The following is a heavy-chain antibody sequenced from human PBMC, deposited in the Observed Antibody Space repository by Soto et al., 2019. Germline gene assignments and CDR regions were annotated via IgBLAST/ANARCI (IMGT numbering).Heavy chain of an antibody. Sequence: GESLKISCKASGYTFTGYYMHWVRQAPGQGLEWMGWINPNSGGTNYAQKFQGWVTMTRDTSISTAYMELSRLRSDDTAVYCCARVGGYSGYDPNFDYWGQGTLVTVSS. CDR3: ARVGGYSGYDPNFDY. D-gene: IGHD5-12*01. CDR1: GYTFTGYY. CDR2: INPNSGGT. V-gene: IGHV1-2*04. J-gene: IGHJ4*02.